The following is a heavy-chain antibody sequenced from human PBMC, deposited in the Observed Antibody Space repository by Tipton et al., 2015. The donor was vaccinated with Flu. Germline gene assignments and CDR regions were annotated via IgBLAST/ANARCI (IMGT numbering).Heavy chain of an antibody. CDR3: ARTRRGRGELDY. CDR1: GGSISSSSYY. J-gene: IGHJ4*02. CDR2: IYYSGST. D-gene: IGHD2-21*01. Sequence: LRLSCTVSGGSISSSSYYWGWIRQPPGKGLEWIGSIYYSGSTYYNPSLKSRVTISVDTSKNQFSLKLSSVTAADTAVYYCARTRRGRGELDYWGQGTLVTVSS. V-gene: IGHV4-39*01.